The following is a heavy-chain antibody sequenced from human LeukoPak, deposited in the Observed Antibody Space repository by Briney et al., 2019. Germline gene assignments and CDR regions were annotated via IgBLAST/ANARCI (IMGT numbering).Heavy chain of an antibody. V-gene: IGHV3-21*01. Sequence: GGSLRLSCAASGFTFSSYSMNWVRQAPGKGLEWVSSISSSSSYIYYADSVKGRFTISRDNAKNSLYLQMNSLRAEDTGVYYCARDLGIAVAGIGTGWLDPWGQGTLVTVSS. D-gene: IGHD6-19*01. CDR1: GFTFSSYS. CDR3: ARDLGIAVAGIGTGWLDP. CDR2: ISSSSSYI. J-gene: IGHJ5*02.